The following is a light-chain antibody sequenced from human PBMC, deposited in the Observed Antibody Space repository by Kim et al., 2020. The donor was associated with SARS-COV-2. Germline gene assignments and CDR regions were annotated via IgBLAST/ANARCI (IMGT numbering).Light chain of an antibody. CDR3: QRYGTSPPWT. CDR1: QSFTSDY. Sequence: PGERATLSCRASQSFTSDYLAWYQQKPGQPPRLVIHETSRRATGIPDRFSGSGSGTDFTLTISRLEPEDFAVYYCQRYGTSPPWTFGQGTKVDIK. J-gene: IGKJ1*01. CDR2: ETS. V-gene: IGKV3-20*01.